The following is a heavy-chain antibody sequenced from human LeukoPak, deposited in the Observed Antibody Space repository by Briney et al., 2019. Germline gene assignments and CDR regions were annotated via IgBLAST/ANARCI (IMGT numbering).Heavy chain of an antibody. V-gene: IGHV3-30*03. CDR1: GFTFRTYD. CDR2: ISYDGSNK. Sequence: GGSLRLSCAASGFTFRTYDMHWVRQAPGKGLEWVAVISYDGSNKYYADSVKGRFTISRDNSKNTLHLQMNSLRAEDTAVYYCARGPEQWLVLFAFDIWGQGTMITVSS. D-gene: IGHD6-19*01. CDR3: ARGPEQWLVLFAFDI. J-gene: IGHJ3*02.